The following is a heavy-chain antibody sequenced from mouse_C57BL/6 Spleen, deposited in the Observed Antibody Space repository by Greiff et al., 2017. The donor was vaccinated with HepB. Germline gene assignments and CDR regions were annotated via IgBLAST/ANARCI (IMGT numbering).Heavy chain of an antibody. V-gene: IGHV1-69*01. D-gene: IGHD4-1*01. CDR1: GYTFTSYW. CDR2: IDPSDSYT. CDR3: ARSSGPNWYFDV. Sequence: QVQLQQPGAELVMPGASVKLSCKASGYTFTSYWMHWVKQRPGQGLEWIGEIDPSDSYTNYNQKFKGKSTLTVDKSSSTAYMQLSSLTSEDSAVYYCARSSGPNWYFDVWGTGTTVTVSS. J-gene: IGHJ1*03.